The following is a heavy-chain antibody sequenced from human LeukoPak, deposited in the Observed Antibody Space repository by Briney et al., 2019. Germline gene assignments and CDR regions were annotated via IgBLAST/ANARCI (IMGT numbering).Heavy chain of an antibody. CDR2: IKEDGGEK. J-gene: IGHJ5*02. D-gene: IGHD2/OR15-2a*01. V-gene: IGHV3-7*01. CDR1: GFTIRNHW. CDR3: GRDPFFSVP. Sequence: GGSLRLSCEVSGFTIRNHWMSWVRNAPGQGLEWVANIKEDGGEKYYVDSVKGRFTISRDNGKNSLYLQKNSLRVDDTGLYYCGRDPFFSVPWGQGNLATVSS.